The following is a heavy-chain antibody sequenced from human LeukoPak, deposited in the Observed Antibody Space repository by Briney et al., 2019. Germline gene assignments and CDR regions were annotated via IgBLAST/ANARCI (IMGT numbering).Heavy chain of an antibody. CDR2: ISYDGSNK. J-gene: IGHJ6*03. Sequence: PGGSLRLSCAASGFTFSSYSMHWVRQAPGKGLEWVAVISYDGSNKYYADSGKGRFTISRDNSKNTLYLQMNSLRAEDTAVYYCRGTIVVVPAASYYYYYMDVWGKGTTVTVSS. CDR1: GFTFSSYS. D-gene: IGHD2-2*01. V-gene: IGHV3-30*04. CDR3: RGTIVVVPAASYYYYYMDV.